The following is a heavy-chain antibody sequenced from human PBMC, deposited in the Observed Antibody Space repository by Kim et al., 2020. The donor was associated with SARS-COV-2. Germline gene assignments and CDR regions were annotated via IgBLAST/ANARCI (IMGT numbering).Heavy chain of an antibody. D-gene: IGHD1-26*01. V-gene: IGHV3-74*01. CDR3: ARGTSGSDVGIY. Sequence: SYADSVKGRFTIARDNAKSTVYLQMNSLRADDTAVYYCARGTSGSDVGIYWGQGALVTVSS. J-gene: IGHJ4*02.